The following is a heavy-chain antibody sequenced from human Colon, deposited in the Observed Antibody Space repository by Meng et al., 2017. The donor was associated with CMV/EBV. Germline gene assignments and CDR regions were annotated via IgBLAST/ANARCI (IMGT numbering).Heavy chain of an antibody. Sequence: QVQLQQWGAGLLKPSEXLSLTCDVHGGSFSNYFWTWIRQPPGKGLEWIGEIRHSGYTSYNPSLKSRVTISIDTSKNQFSLNLNSLTAADTAVYFCAGGTSEAWELLHSWGQGTLVTVSS. CDR2: IRHSGYT. J-gene: IGHJ5*02. D-gene: IGHD1-26*01. V-gene: IGHV4-34*02. CDR1: GGSFSNYF. CDR3: AGGTSEAWELLHS.